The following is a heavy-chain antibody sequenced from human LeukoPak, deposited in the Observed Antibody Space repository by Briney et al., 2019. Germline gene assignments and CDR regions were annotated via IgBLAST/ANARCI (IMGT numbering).Heavy chain of an antibody. CDR1: GYTFTSYA. D-gene: IGHD3-10*01. CDR2: INTNTGNP. J-gene: IGHJ6*03. V-gene: IGHV7-4-1*02. CDR3: ARDGHPAPLLWFGELFTPGYYYYYMGV. Sequence: ASVKVSCKASGYTFTSYAMNWVRQAPGQGLEWMGWINTNTGNPTYAQGFTGRFVFSLDTSVSTAYLQISSLKAEDTAVYYCARDGHPAPLLWFGELFTPGYYYYYMGVWGKGTTVTVSS.